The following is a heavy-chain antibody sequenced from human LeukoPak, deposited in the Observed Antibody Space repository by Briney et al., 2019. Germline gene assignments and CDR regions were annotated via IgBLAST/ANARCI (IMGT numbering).Heavy chain of an antibody. V-gene: IGHV3-23*01. CDR1: GFTFSSYA. CDR3: AKNGYNSGWYDS. J-gene: IGHJ5*01. CDR2: ISGSGGST. D-gene: IGHD6-25*01. Sequence: GGSLRLSCAASGFTFSSYAMSWVRQAPGKGLEWVSAISGSGGSTYYADSVKGRFTISRDDSKNTLYLQMNSLRAEDTALYYCAKNGYNSGWYDSWGQGILVTVSS.